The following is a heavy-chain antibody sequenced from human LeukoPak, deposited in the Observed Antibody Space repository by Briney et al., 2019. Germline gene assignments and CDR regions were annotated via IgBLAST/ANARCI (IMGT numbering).Heavy chain of an antibody. V-gene: IGHV3-11*04. D-gene: IGHD6-13*01. CDR2: ISDHGKSR. Sequence: KPGGSLRLSCASSGFTFTNAWMSWVRQTPGKGLEWVSYISDHGKSRNYVDSVKGRFAISRDNAKNSLYLQMNSLRVEDTAVYFCARARIAAPLLDYWGQGSLVTASS. J-gene: IGHJ4*02. CDR1: GFTFTNAW. CDR3: ARARIAAPLLDY.